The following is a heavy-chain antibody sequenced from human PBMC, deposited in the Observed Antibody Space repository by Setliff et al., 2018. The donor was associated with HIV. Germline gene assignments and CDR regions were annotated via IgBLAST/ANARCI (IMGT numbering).Heavy chain of an antibody. V-gene: IGHV3-30*02. Sequence: GGSLRLSCVASGFTFSISGMHWVRQAPGKGLEWVTYIEYDESNKRYADNVKGRFTISRDNSKNTLYLQMNSLRAEDTAVYYCAKVRWTANYYFGCWGQGTLVTVSS. J-gene: IGHJ4*02. CDR1: GFTFSISG. CDR2: IEYDESNK. CDR3: AKVRWTANYYFGC. D-gene: IGHD1-7*01.